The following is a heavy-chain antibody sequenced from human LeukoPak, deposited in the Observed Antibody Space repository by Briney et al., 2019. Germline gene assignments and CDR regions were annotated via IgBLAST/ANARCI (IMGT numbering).Heavy chain of an antibody. Sequence: PSETLSLTCTVSGGSISSSSYYWGWIRQPPGKGLEWIGSIYYSGTTYSNPSLKSRVTISVDTSKNQFSLKLSSVTAADTAVYYCARHRLSHSSSWLYYYYMDVWGKGTTVTVSS. CDR1: GGSISSSSYY. CDR3: ARHRLSHSSSWLYYYYMDV. D-gene: IGHD6-13*01. CDR2: IYYSGTT. V-gene: IGHV4-39*01. J-gene: IGHJ6*03.